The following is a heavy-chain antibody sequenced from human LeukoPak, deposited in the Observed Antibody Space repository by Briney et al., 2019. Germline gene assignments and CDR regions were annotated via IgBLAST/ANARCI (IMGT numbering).Heavy chain of an antibody. CDR1: GGTFSSYA. V-gene: IGHV1-69*04. J-gene: IGHJ6*02. Sequence: SVKVSCKASGGTFSSYAISWVRQAPGQGLEWMGRLIPIFGIANYAQKFQGRVTITADKSTSTAYMELSSLRSEDTAVYYCARAPGGYCSSTSCPPFHYGMDVWGQGTTVTVSS. CDR2: LIPIFGIA. CDR3: ARAPGGYCSSTSCPPFHYGMDV. D-gene: IGHD2-2*03.